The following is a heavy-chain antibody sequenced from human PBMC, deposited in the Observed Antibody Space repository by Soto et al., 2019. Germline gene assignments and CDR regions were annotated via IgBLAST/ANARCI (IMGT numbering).Heavy chain of an antibody. Sequence: PGGSLRLSCAASGFTFSSYSMNWVRQAPGKGLEWVSSISSSSSYIYYADSVKGRFTISRDNGKNSLYLQMNSLRAEDKAVYYCAREGPPYSYGHDGFDIWGQGTMVTVSS. J-gene: IGHJ3*02. CDR1: GFTFSSYS. CDR2: ISSSSSYI. V-gene: IGHV3-21*01. CDR3: AREGPPYSYGHDGFDI. D-gene: IGHD5-18*01.